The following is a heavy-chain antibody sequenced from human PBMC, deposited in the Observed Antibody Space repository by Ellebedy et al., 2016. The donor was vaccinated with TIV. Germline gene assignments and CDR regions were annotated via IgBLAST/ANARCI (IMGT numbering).Heavy chain of an antibody. CDR1: GFTFSSYA. V-gene: IGHV3-23*01. J-gene: IGHJ1*01. D-gene: IGHD2-21*02. CDR3: AKVPCDACAHGPDAEYLQH. Sequence: GGSLRLXCAASGFTFSSYAMTWVRQALGKGLELVSAIGSDGQTYYSDSVRGRFTISRDNSKNTLFLQMSSLRADDTALYYCAKVPCDACAHGPDAEYLQHWGQGTLVTVSS. CDR2: IGSDGQT.